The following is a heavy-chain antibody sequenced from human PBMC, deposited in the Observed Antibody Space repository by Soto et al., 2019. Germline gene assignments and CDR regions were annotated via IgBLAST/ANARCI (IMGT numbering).Heavy chain of an antibody. J-gene: IGHJ6*02. CDR3: AKYGENYYDGMDV. D-gene: IGHD4-17*01. CDR2: IYHSGST. Sequence: SETLSLTCHVSGDSMTKYYWSWIRPPPGKGLEWIGNIYHSGSTYYTPSLKSRVTISIDTSKNHFSLKLWSVTAADTAVYYCAKYGENYYDGMDVWGQGTTVTVS. V-gene: IGHV4-59*04. CDR1: GDSMTKYY.